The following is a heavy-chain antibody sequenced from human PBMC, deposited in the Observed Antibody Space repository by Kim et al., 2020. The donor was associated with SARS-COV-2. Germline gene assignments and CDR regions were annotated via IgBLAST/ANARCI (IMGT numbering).Heavy chain of an antibody. Sequence: SETLSLTCTVSGGSISSSSYYWGWIRQPPGKGLEWIGSIYYSGSTYYNPSLKSRVTISVDTSKNQFSLKLSSVTAADTAVYYCARTPGYSYGHYYWGQGTLVTVSS. D-gene: IGHD5-18*01. V-gene: IGHV4-39*07. J-gene: IGHJ4*02. CDR2: IYYSGST. CDR1: GGSISSSSYY. CDR3: ARTPGYSYGHYY.